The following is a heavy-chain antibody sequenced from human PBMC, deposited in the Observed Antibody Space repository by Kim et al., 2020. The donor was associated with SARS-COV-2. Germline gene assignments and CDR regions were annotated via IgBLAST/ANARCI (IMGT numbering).Heavy chain of an antibody. J-gene: IGHJ4*02. CDR2: IIPILGIA. CDR1: GGTFSSYT. V-gene: IGHV1-69*02. Sequence: SVKVSCKASGGTFSSYTISWVRQAPGQGLEWMGRIIPILGIANYAQKFQGRVTITADKSTSTAYMELSSLRSEDTAVYYCARGELLLRAFDYWGQGTLVTVSS. D-gene: IGHD1-26*01. CDR3: ARGELLLRAFDY.